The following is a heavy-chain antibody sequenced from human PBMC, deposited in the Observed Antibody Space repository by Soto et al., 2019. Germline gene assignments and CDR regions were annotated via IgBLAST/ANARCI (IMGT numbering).Heavy chain of an antibody. CDR1: GGSFSGYY. CDR3: ARDPHRDIVVVPAQLFPSPAPRYYGMDV. J-gene: IGHJ6*02. D-gene: IGHD2-2*01. Sequence: PSETLSLTCAVYGGSFSGYYWSWIRQPPGKGLEWIGEINHSGSTNYNPSLKSRVTISVDTSKNQFSLKLSSVTAADTAVYYCARDPHRDIVVVPAQLFPSPAPRYYGMDVWCQGTTVTAS. V-gene: IGHV4-34*01. CDR2: INHSGST.